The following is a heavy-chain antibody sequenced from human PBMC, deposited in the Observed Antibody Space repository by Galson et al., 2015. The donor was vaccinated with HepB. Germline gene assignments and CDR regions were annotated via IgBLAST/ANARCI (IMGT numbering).Heavy chain of an antibody. CDR3: AREAWYYYGSGSYYNEGSRSWFDP. CDR1: GFTFSSYA. Sequence: SLRLSCAASGFTFSSYAMHWVRQAPGKGLEWVAVISYGGSNKYYADSVKGRFTIPRDNSKNTLYLQMNSLRAEDTAVYYCAREAWYYYGSGSYYNEGSRSWFDPWGQGTLVTVSS. D-gene: IGHD3-10*01. CDR2: ISYGGSNK. J-gene: IGHJ5*02. V-gene: IGHV3-30-3*01.